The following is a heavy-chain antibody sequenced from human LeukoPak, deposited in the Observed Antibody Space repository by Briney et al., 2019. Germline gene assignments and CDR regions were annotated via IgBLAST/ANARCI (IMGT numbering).Heavy chain of an antibody. CDR1: GGSISSYY. CDR3: ASSYGSGSYNQPNNWFDP. D-gene: IGHD3-10*01. Sequence: PSEPLSLTCTVSGGSISSYYWSWIRQPAGKGLEWIGRIYTSGSTNYNPSLKSRVTMSVDTSKNQFSLKLSSVTAADTAVYYCASSYGSGSYNQPNNWFDPWGQGTLVTVSS. CDR2: IYTSGST. V-gene: IGHV4-4*07. J-gene: IGHJ5*02.